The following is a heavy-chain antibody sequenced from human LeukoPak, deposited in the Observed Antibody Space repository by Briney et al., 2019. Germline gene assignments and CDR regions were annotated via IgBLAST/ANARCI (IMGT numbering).Heavy chain of an antibody. CDR2: VSRSGDQT. CDR3: AKAVYADS. D-gene: IGHD5/OR15-5a*01. J-gene: IGHJ4*02. CDR1: GFNFNIFA. V-gene: IGHV3-23*01. Sequence: GGSLRLSCAASGFNFNIFAMSWIRQAPGKGLEWVSGVSRSGDQTYYEDSVKGRFTISRDNSKKILYLQMNSLRADDTALYYCAKAVYADSWGQGTLVSVSS.